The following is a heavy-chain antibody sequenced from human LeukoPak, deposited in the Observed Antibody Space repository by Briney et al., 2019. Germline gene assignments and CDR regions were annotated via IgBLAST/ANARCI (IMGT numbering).Heavy chain of an antibody. CDR2: ISSSSSYI. J-gene: IGHJ4*02. Sequence: GGSLRLSCAASGFTFSSYSMNWVRQAPGKGLEWVSSISSSSSYIYYADSVKGRFTISRDNSKNTLYLQMNSLRTEDTAVYYCARDQDDKYCSSTSCYGKLDYWGQGTLVTVSS. D-gene: IGHD2-2*01. CDR3: ARDQDDKYCSSTSCYGKLDY. CDR1: GFTFSSYS. V-gene: IGHV3-21*06.